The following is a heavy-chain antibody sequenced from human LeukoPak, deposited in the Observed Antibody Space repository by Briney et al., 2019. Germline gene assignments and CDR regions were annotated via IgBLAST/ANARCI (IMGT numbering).Heavy chain of an antibody. CDR3: ARVKNDPSGYNNVFDI. Sequence: GGSLRLSCVASGFFFDEYGMSWVRQAPGKGLEWVSGINWNGANTGYADSVKGRFTISRDNAKNSLHLQMSRLRAEDTALYHCARVKNDPSGYNNVFDIWAKGQWSPSLQ. CDR2: INWNGANT. CDR1: GFFFDEYG. V-gene: IGHV3-20*01. D-gene: IGHD5-12*01. J-gene: IGHJ3*02.